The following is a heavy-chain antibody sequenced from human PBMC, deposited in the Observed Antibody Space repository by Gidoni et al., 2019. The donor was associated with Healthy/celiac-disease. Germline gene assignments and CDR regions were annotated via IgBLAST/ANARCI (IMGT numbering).Heavy chain of an antibody. CDR2: ISYDGSNK. V-gene: IGHV3-30*18. CDR1: GFTFSRYG. D-gene: IGHD4-17*01. Sequence: QVQLVASGGGVVQPGRSLRLSCAASGFTFSRYGMHWVRQAPGKGLEWVAVISYDGSNKYYEDSVKGRFTISRDNSKNTLYLQMNSLRAEDTAVYYCAKDLTTVTPLIFRVNYYYYYGMDVWGQGTTVTVSS. CDR3: AKDLTTVTPLIFRVNYYYYYGMDV. J-gene: IGHJ6*02.